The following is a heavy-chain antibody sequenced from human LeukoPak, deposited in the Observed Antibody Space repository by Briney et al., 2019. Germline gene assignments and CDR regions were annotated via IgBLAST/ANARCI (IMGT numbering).Heavy chain of an antibody. CDR1: GYTFTSYG. D-gene: IGHD6-13*01. CDR2: ISAYNGNT. Sequence: ASVKVSCKASGYTFTSYGISWVRQAPGQGLEWMGWISAYNGNTNYAQKLQGRVTMTTDTSTSTAYIELRSLRSDDTAVSYCTRDARRLSSSWDYWGQGTLGTVSS. J-gene: IGHJ4*02. V-gene: IGHV1-18*01. CDR3: TRDARRLSSSWDY.